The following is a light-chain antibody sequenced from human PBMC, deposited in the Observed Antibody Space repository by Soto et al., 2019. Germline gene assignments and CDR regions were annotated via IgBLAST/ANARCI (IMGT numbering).Light chain of an antibody. Sequence: EVVMTQYTATLSVSPGERVTLSCRSSQSVRSNLAWYQQKPGQSPRLLIYGASTRATGIPARFSGSGSGTEFTLTISSLQSEDCAVYYCQQYNNWPPITFGQGTRREMK. CDR2: GAS. V-gene: IGKV3-15*01. CDR3: QQYNNWPPIT. J-gene: IGKJ5*01. CDR1: QSVRSN.